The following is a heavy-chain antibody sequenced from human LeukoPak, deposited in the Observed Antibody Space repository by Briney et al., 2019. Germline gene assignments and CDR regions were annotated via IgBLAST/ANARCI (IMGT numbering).Heavy chain of an antibody. CDR3: ARGGTTKVTPMDF. J-gene: IGHJ4*02. D-gene: IGHD4-17*01. CDR2: IGGIT. V-gene: IGHV4-4*08. Sequence: PSETLSLTCTVSGGSISGYYWNWIRQPPGKGLEWVGCIGGITNYSLSLKGRVTISVDTSKNQVSLTVTSVTAADTAMYYCARGGTTKVTPMDFWGRGTLVTVSS. CDR1: GGSISGYY.